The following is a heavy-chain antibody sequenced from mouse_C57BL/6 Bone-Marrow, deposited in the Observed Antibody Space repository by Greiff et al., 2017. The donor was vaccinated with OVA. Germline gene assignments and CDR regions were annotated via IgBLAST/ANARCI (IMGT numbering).Heavy chain of an antibody. J-gene: IGHJ4*01. CDR1: GFTFSSYG. D-gene: IGHD2-2*01. V-gene: IGHV5-6*01. CDR2: ISSGGSYT. CDR3: AREEDTVVTTGYYYAMDY. Sequence: EVKLMESGGDLVKPGGSLKLSCAASGFTFSSYGMSWVRQTPDKRLEWVATISSGGSYTYYPDSVKGRFTITRDNAKNTLYLQMSSLKSEDTAMYYCAREEDTVVTTGYYYAMDYWGQGTSVTVSS.